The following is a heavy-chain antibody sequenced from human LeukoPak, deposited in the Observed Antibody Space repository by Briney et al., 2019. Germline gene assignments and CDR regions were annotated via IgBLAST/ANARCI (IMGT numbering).Heavy chain of an antibody. CDR2: ISSRSSYI. V-gene: IGHV3-21*01. CDR3: ARVHCSSTSCYRGHFDY. CDR1: GFTFSSYS. J-gene: IGHJ4*02. D-gene: IGHD2-2*02. Sequence: PGGSLRLSCAASGFTFSSYSMNWVRQAPGKGLEWVSSISSRSSYIYYADSVKGRFTISRDNAKNSLYLQMNSLRAEDTAVYYCARVHCSSTSCYRGHFDYWGQGTLVTVSS.